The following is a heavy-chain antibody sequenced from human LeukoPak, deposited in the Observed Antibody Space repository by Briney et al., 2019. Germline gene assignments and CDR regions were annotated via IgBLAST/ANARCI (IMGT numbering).Heavy chain of an antibody. V-gene: IGHV3-7*01. CDR2: IKQDGSGE. CDR1: GFTISNYW. CDR3: ARSTYSSSSYYFDY. J-gene: IGHJ4*02. Sequence: PGGSLRLSCAVSGFTISNYWMSWVRQAPGKGLEWVANIKQDGSGEFYVDSVKGRFTISRDNSKNTLCLQMNSLRADDTAVYYCARSTYSSSSYYFDYWGQGSLVTVSS. D-gene: IGHD6-13*01.